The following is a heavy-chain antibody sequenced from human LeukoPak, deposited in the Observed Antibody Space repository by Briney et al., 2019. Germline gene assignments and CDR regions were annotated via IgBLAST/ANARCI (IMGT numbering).Heavy chain of an antibody. CDR2: IYWNDDK. J-gene: IGHJ4*02. Sequence: SGPTLVNPTQTLTLTCTFSGFSLSISGVGVGWIRQPPGKALEWLALIYWNDDKRYSPSLKSRLTITKDTSKNQVVLTMTNMDPVDTATYYCAHRPYGYSSSWYRDWGQGTLVTVSS. CDR1: GFSLSISGVG. CDR3: AHRPYGYSSSWYRD. D-gene: IGHD6-13*01. V-gene: IGHV2-5*01.